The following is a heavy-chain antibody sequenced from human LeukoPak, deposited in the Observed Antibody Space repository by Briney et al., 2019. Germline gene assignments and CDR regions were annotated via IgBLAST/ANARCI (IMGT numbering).Heavy chain of an antibody. V-gene: IGHV3-23*01. CDR3: AKTGAVAPLNWFDP. D-gene: IGHD6-19*01. Sequence: GGSLRLSCAASGFTFSNYAMSWVRQAPGKGLEWVSTISGSGGSTYYADSVKGRFTISRDTSKNTLYLQMNSLRAEDTAVYYCAKTGAVAPLNWFDPWGQGTLVTVSS. J-gene: IGHJ5*02. CDR2: ISGSGGST. CDR1: GFTFSNYA.